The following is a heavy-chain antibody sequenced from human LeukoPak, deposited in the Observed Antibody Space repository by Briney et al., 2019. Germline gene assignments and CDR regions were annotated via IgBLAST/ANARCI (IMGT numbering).Heavy chain of an antibody. CDR2: ISSSSSTI. CDR1: GFTFSSYS. Sequence: GGSLRLSCAASGFTFSSYSMNWVRQAPGKGLEWVSYISSSSSTIYYADSVKGRFTISRDNAKNSLYLQMNSLRAEDTAVYYCARDFAGGSGYYYTQADAFDIWGQGTMVTVSS. V-gene: IGHV3-48*01. D-gene: IGHD3-22*01. CDR3: ARDFAGGSGYYYTQADAFDI. J-gene: IGHJ3*02.